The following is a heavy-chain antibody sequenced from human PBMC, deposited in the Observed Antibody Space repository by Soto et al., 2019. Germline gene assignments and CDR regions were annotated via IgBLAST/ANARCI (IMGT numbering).Heavy chain of an antibody. CDR2: INHSGST. J-gene: IGHJ5*02. Sequence: QVQLQQWGAGLLKPSETLSLTCAVYGGSFSGYYWSWIRQPPGKGLEWIGEINHSGSTNYNPSLKRRVNISVDTSKNQLSLNLSSVTAAETAVYYCARIPTYYDFWSGYSQWFDPWGQGTLVTVSS. CDR3: ARIPTYYDFWSGYSQWFDP. D-gene: IGHD3-3*01. V-gene: IGHV4-34*01. CDR1: GGSFSGYY.